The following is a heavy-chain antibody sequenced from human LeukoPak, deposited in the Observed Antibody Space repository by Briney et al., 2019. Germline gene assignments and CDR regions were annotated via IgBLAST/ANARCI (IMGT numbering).Heavy chain of an antibody. D-gene: IGHD5-18*01. Sequence: SVKVSCKASGGTFSSYAISWVRQAPGQGLEWMGRIIPILGIANYAQKFQGRVTITADKSTSTAYMELSSLRSEDTAVYYCARDPRLRYSYGYGGYWGQGTLVTVSS. J-gene: IGHJ4*02. CDR2: IIPILGIA. CDR3: ARDPRLRYSYGYGGY. CDR1: GGTFSSYA. V-gene: IGHV1-69*04.